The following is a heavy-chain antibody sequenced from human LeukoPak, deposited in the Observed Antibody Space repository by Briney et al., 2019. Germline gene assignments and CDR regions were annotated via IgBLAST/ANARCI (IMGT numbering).Heavy chain of an antibody. CDR2: ISGSGGNT. CDR1: GFTFSSYA. Sequence: PGGSLRLSCAASGFTFSSYAMSWVRQAPGKGLEWVSAISGSGGNTYYADSVKGRFTISRDNSKNTLYLQMNSLRAEDTAVYYCASSTSYEGVAAARSHAFDIWGQGTMVTVSS. J-gene: IGHJ3*02. CDR3: ASSTSYEGVAAARSHAFDI. V-gene: IGHV3-23*01. D-gene: IGHD6-13*01.